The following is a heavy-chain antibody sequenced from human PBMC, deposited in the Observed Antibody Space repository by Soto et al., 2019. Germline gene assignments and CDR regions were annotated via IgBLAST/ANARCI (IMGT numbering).Heavy chain of an antibody. D-gene: IGHD5-12*01. CDR2: IYPGDSDT. J-gene: IGHJ6*02. V-gene: IGHV5-51*01. Sequence: GESLKISCKGSGYSFTSYWIGWVRQMPGKGLEWMGIIYPGDSDTRYSPSFKGQVTISADKSISTAYLQWSSLKASDTAMYYCARRAHIVATYYYYGMDVWGQGTTVTISS. CDR3: ARRAHIVATYYYYGMDV. CDR1: GYSFTSYW.